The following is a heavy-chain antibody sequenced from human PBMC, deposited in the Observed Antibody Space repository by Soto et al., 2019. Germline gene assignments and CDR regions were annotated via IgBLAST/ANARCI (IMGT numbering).Heavy chain of an antibody. J-gene: IGHJ4*02. CDR3: ARDGSRYDWVGYFDY. CDR1: GGSISSGGYY. Sequence: QVQLQESGPGLVKPSQTLSLTCTVSGGSISSGGYYWSWIRQHPGKGLEWIGYFYYSGSTYYNPSLKSRVTISVDTSKNQFSLKLSSVTAADTAVYYCARDGSRYDWVGYFDYWGQGTLVTVSS. D-gene: IGHD5-12*01. V-gene: IGHV4-31*03. CDR2: FYYSGST.